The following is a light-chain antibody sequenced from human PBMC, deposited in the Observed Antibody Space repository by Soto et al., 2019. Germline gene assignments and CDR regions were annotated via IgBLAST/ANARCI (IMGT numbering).Light chain of an antibody. J-gene: IGKJ5*01. CDR2: GAS. CDR3: QQYGSSLS. Sequence: EIVLTQSPATLFLSPGERATLSCRASQSVSSRRLAWYQQKPGQAPRFLIYGASTRPTGIPDRFSGSGSGTDFTLTIRRMEPEDFAVDYCQQYGSSLSFGQGTRLEIK. V-gene: IGKV3-20*01. CDR1: QSVSSRR.